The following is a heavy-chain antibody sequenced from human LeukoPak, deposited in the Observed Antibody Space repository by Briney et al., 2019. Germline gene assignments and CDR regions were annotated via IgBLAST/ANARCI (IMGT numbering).Heavy chain of an antibody. CDR3: ARDTGWYFDL. J-gene: IGHJ2*01. D-gene: IGHD4-17*01. Sequence: GGSLRLSCAASGFTFSSYWMHWVRQAPGKGLVWVSRITGDGSSTTYADSVKGRFTISRDNAKNTVFLQMISLRAEDTAVYYCARDTGWYFDLWGRGTLVTVS. CDR1: GFTFSSYW. V-gene: IGHV3-74*01. CDR2: ITGDGSST.